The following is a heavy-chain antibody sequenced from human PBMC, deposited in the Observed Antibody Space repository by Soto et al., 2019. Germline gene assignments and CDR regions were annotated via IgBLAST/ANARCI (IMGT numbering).Heavy chain of an antibody. Sequence: EVQLVESGGGLVQPGGSLRLSCVASGFTFSAYWMTWVRQAPGKGLEWLANIKEDGSETHDLDSRFAISRDNAKNSLFLQLSSLRAEDTAVYYCARLRGDYFDNWGQGTLVTVSS. J-gene: IGHJ4*02. CDR3: ARLRGDYFDN. CDR2: IKEDGSET. CDR1: GFTFSAYW. V-gene: IGHV3-7*01.